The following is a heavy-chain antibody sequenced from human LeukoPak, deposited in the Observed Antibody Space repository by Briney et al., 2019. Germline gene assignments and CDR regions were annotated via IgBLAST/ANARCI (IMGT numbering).Heavy chain of an antibody. J-gene: IGHJ5*02. CDR2: VTYSGAPT. CDR1: GFTFSDYA. D-gene: IGHD2-8*01. Sequence: GGSLRLSCAASGFTFSDYAMSWVRQAPGKGLEWVSAVTYSGAPTYYADSVKGRFTISRDTPKNTLYLQMNSLRVEDTAVYYCAKFARIVLMVYAISEGNWFDPWGQGTLVTVSS. CDR3: AKFARIVLMVYAISEGNWFDP. V-gene: IGHV3-23*01.